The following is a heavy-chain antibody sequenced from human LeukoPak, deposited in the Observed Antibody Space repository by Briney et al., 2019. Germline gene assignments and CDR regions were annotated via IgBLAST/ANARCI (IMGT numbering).Heavy chain of an antibody. V-gene: IGHV4-39*07. CDR2: ITYSGTT. Sequence: SETLSLTCTVSGDSISSSTYSTTYYWGWIRQPPGKGLECIGSITYSGTTHYNASLKSRVTISVDTSKNQFSLKLSSVTAADTAVYYCARDQAPYYDRSGYHYSATAAAFDVWGQGTMVTVSP. D-gene: IGHD3-22*01. CDR1: GDSISSSTYSTTYY. CDR3: ARDQAPYYDRSGYHYSATAAAFDV. J-gene: IGHJ3*01.